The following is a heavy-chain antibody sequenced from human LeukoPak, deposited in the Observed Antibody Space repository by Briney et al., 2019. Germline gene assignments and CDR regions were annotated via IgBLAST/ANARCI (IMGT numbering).Heavy chain of an antibody. CDR2: ISYDGSNK. D-gene: IGHD2-21*02. J-gene: IGHJ1*01. CDR3: ARGSYCGGDCYYGYFQH. Sequence: GGSLRLSCADSGFTFSSYAMHWVRQAPGKGLEWVSVISYDGSNKYYADSVKSRFTISRDNSKNTLYLQMNSLRAEDTAVYYCARGSYCGGDCYYGYFQHWGQGTLVTVSS. V-gene: IGHV3-30-3*01. CDR1: GFTFSSYA.